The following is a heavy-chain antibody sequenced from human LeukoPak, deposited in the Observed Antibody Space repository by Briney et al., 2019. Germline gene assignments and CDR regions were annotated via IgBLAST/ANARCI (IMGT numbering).Heavy chain of an antibody. CDR1: GFTVSSNY. CDR3: ASLVVVTAFGSFDY. J-gene: IGHJ4*02. CDR2: IYSGGST. V-gene: IGHV3-53*01. D-gene: IGHD2-21*02. Sequence: GGSLRLSCAASGFTVSSNYMSWVRQAPGKGLEWVSVIYSGGSTYYADSVKGRFTISRDNSKNTLYLQMNSLRAEDTAVYYCASLVVVTAFGSFDYWGQGTLVTVSS.